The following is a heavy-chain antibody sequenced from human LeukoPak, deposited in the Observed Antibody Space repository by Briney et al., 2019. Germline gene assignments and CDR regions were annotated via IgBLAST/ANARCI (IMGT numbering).Heavy chain of an antibody. CDR1: GITFSSCA. CDR2: ITGSGGST. CDR3: ARDQSVGWLQFDY. V-gene: IGHV3-23*01. J-gene: IGHJ4*02. D-gene: IGHD5-24*01. Sequence: PGGSLRLSCAASGITFSSCAMSWVRQIPGKGLEWVSAITGSGGSTYYADSVKGRFTNSRDNSKNTLYLQMNSLRAKDTAVYYCARDQSVGWLQFDYWGQGTLVTVSS.